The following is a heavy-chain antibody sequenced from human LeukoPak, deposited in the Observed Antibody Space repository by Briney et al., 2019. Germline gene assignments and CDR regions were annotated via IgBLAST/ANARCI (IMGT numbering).Heavy chain of an antibody. CDR2: ISYDGSNK. V-gene: IGHV3-30-3*02. Sequence: AGRSLRLSCAASGFTFSSYAMHWVRQAPGKGLEWVAVISYDGSNKYYADSVKGRFTISRDNSKNTLYLQMNSVRDEDTAVYYCAKLRGTGSWGQGTLVTVSS. CDR1: GFTFSSYA. CDR3: AKLRGTGS. J-gene: IGHJ5*02. D-gene: IGHD3-16*01.